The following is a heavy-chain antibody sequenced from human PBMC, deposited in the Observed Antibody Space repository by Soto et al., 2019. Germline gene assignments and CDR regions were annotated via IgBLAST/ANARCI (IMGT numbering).Heavy chain of an antibody. D-gene: IGHD6-19*01. CDR2: ISAYDGNT. Sequence: ASVKVSCKAIGYSFTSHYMHWVRQAPGQGLEWMGWISAYDGNTNYAQKLQGRVTMTTDTSTSTAYMELRSLRSDDTAVYYCARLYSSGWYYFDYWGQGTLVTVSS. CDR3: ARLYSSGWYYFDY. J-gene: IGHJ4*02. CDR1: GYSFTSHY. V-gene: IGHV1-18*04.